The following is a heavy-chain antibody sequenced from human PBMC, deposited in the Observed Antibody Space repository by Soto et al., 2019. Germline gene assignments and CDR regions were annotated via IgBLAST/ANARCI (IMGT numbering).Heavy chain of an antibody. Sequence: ASVKVSCKASGYTFTSYAMHWVRQAPGQRLEWMGWINAGNGNTKYSQKFQGRVTITRDTSASTAHMELSSLRSEDTAVYYCARALSSRAVAGLFQADGMDVWGQGTTVTVSS. D-gene: IGHD6-19*01. V-gene: IGHV1-3*01. CDR1: GYTFTSYA. CDR3: ARALSSRAVAGLFQADGMDV. CDR2: INAGNGNT. J-gene: IGHJ6*02.